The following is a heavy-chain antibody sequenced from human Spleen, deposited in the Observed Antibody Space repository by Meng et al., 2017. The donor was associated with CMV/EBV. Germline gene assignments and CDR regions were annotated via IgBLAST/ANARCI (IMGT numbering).Heavy chain of an antibody. CDR1: GFTFTNAW. D-gene: IGHD2-2*01. CDR3: ARSLRSTATYFDQ. Sequence: GESLKISCAASGFTFTNAWMTWVRQAPGKGLEWVAATSFDGGLKYYADSVQGRFTISRENSRNTVDLQMNSLRPDDTAVYYCARSLRSTATYFDQWGQGTLVTVSS. V-gene: IGHV3-30-3*01. CDR2: TSFDGGLK. J-gene: IGHJ4*02.